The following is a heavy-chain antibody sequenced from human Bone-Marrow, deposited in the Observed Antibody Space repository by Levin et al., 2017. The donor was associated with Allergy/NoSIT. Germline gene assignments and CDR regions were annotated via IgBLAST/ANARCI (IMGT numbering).Heavy chain of an antibody. CDR2: INHSGST. D-gene: IGHD2-2*01. J-gene: IGHJ6*02. CDR1: GGSFSGYY. Sequence: SETLSLTCAVYGGSFSGYYWSWIRQPPGKGLEWIGEINHSGSTNYNPSLKSRVTISVDTSKNQFSLKLSSVTAADTAVYYCARGRPQETNCSSTSCYRYYYDGMDVWGQGTTVTVSS. V-gene: IGHV4-34*01. CDR3: ARGRPQETNCSSTSCYRYYYDGMDV.